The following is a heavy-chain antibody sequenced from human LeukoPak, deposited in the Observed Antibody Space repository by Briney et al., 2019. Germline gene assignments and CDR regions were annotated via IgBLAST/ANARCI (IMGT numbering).Heavy chain of an antibody. Sequence: SETLSLTCAVYGGSFSGYSWSWIRQPPGKGLEWIGYIYHSGSTYYNPSLKSRVTISVDRSKNQFSLKLSSVTAADTAVYYCASSDDYGDMGAFDIWGQGTMVTVSS. V-gene: IGHV4-30-2*01. J-gene: IGHJ3*02. CDR3: ASSDDYGDMGAFDI. CDR1: GGSFSGYS. D-gene: IGHD4-17*01. CDR2: IYHSGST.